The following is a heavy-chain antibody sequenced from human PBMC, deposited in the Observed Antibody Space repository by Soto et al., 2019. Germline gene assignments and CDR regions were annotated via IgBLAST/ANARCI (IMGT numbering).Heavy chain of an antibody. CDR2: ISYDGSNK. CDR3: AKEDPTGYCSGGSCYVPYFDE. V-gene: IGHV3-30*18. CDR1: GFTFSSYG. Sequence: QVQLVESGGGVVQPGRSLRLSCAASGFTFSSYGMHWVRQAPGKGLEWVAVISYDGSNKYYADSVKGRFTISRDNSKNTLYLQMNSLRDEDTAVYYCAKEDPTGYCSGGSCYVPYFDEWGQGTLVTVSS. J-gene: IGHJ4*02. D-gene: IGHD2-15*01.